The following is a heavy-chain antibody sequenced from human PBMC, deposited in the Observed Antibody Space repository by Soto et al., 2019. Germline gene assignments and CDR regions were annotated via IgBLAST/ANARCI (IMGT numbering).Heavy chain of an antibody. CDR2: INHSGST. CDR1: GGSFSGYY. J-gene: IGHJ6*02. D-gene: IGHD1-20*01. Sequence: QVQLQQWGAGLLKPSETLSLTCAVYGGSFSGYYWSWIRQPPGKGLEWIGEINHSGSTNYNPSLKSRVTISVDTSKNQFSLKLGSVTAADTAVYYCARGFGNGRGYNWNRGYYYGMDVWGQGTTVTVSS. V-gene: IGHV4-34*01. CDR3: ARGFGNGRGYNWNRGYYYGMDV.